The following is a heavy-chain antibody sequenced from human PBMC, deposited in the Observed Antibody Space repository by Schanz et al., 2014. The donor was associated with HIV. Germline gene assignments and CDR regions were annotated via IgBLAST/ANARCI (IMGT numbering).Heavy chain of an antibody. CDR1: GFTFSSYA. CDR2: MWYDESHK. J-gene: IGHJ6*02. CDR3: ARETSGFSTSWPPRYHYYGMDV. Sequence: VQLLESGGGLVQPGGSLRLSCAASGFTFSSYAMSWVRQAPGKGLEWVAAMWYDESHKGYADSVKGRFTISRDNSKNTLYLEMNSLRPEDTAVYYCARETSGFSTSWPPRYHYYGMDVWGQGTTVTVSS. V-gene: IGHV3-33*08. D-gene: IGHD6-13*01.